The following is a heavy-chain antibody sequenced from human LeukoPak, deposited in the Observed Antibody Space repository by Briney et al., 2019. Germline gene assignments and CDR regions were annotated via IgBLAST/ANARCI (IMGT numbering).Heavy chain of an antibody. Sequence: SVKVSCKASGGTFSSYAISWVRQAPGQGLEWMGRIIPILGIANYAQKLQGRVTMTTDTSTSTAYMELRSLRSDDTAVYYCARGGITIFGVDNWFDPWGQGTLVTVSS. J-gene: IGHJ5*02. CDR1: GGTFSSYA. CDR2: IIPILGIA. D-gene: IGHD3-3*01. CDR3: ARGGITIFGVDNWFDP. V-gene: IGHV1-69*04.